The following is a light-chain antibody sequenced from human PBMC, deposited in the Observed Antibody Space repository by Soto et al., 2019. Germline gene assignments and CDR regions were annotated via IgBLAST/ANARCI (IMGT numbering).Light chain of an antibody. J-gene: IGKJ2*01. Sequence: DIQMTQFPSTLSASVGDAVTLACRASQSIQSFLAWYQQKPGKAPKLLIYLASSLESGVPSRFSGSGSGTELTLTISSLQRDDYPIYFCKQYNSHSFYTFSQRTKLEVK. CDR1: QSIQSF. CDR3: KQYNSHSFYT. CDR2: LAS. V-gene: IGKV1-5*03.